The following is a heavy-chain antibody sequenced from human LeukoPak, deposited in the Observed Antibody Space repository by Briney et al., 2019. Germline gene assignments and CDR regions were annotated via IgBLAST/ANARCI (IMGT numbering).Heavy chain of an antibody. CDR2: ISAYNGNT. CDR3: ARAPLLWFGEPTPTHFDY. CDR1: GYTFTSYG. D-gene: IGHD3-10*01. V-gene: IGHV1-18*01. J-gene: IGHJ4*02. Sequence: ASVKVSCKASGYTFTSYGIGWVRQAPGQGLEWMGWISAYNGNTNYAQKLQGRVTMTTDTSTSTAYMELRSLRSDDTAVYYCARAPLLWFGEPTPTHFDYWGQGTLVTVSS.